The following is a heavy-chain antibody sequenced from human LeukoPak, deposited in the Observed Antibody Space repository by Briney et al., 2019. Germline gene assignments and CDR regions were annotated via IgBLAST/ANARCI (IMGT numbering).Heavy chain of an antibody. D-gene: IGHD3-10*01. Sequence: ASVTVSCKASGGTFSSYAISWVRQAPGQGLEWMGRIIPILGIANYAQKFQGRVTITADKSTSTAYMELSSLRSEDTAVYYCAIMVRGVYYYYYGMDVWGQGTTVTVSS. CDR3: AIMVRGVYYYYYGMDV. CDR2: IIPILGIA. V-gene: IGHV1-69*04. CDR1: GGTFSSYA. J-gene: IGHJ6*02.